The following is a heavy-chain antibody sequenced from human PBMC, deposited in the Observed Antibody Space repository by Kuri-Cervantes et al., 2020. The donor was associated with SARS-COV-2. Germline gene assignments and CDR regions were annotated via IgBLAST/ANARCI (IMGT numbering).Heavy chain of an antibody. J-gene: IGHJ3*02. Sequence: GSLRLSCTVPGYSISSGYYWGWIRQPPGKGLEWIGCIYHSGSTYYNPSLKSRVTISVDTSKNQFSLKLSSVTAADTAVYYCARDRGPDGFDIWGQGTMVTVSS. V-gene: IGHV4-38-2*02. CDR1: GYSISSGYY. D-gene: IGHD3-10*01. CDR2: IYHSGST. CDR3: ARDRGPDGFDI.